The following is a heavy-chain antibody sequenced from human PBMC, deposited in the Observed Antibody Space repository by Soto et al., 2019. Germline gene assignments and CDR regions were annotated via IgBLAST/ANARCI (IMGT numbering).Heavy chain of an antibody. V-gene: IGHV3-7*01. CDR3: AREIAGAGAY. CDR2: INQDGSKN. Sequence: EVQLVESGGGLVQPGGSLRLSCAASGFSFSTYWMHWVRQAPGKGLEWVANINQDGSKNYYVASVKGRFTISRDNAKNSLYLHMNSLRVDDTAVYYCAREIAGAGAYWGQGILVTVSS. CDR1: GFSFSTYW. D-gene: IGHD3-22*01. J-gene: IGHJ4*02.